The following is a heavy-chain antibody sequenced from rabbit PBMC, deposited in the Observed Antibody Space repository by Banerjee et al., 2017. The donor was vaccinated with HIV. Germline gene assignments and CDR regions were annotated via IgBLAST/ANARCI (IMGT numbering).Heavy chain of an antibody. D-gene: IGHD1-1*01. V-gene: IGHV1S45*01. Sequence: QEQLEESGGDLVKPEGSLTLTCTASGFSFSSSYWICWVRQAPGKGLEWIACIYTGSGSALYVSWAKGRFTISKTSSTTVTLQMTSLTAADTATYFCARDRANSGGSLTLFNLWGPGTLVTVS. CDR3: ARDRANSGGSLTLFNL. J-gene: IGHJ4*01. CDR1: GFSFSSSYW. CDR2: IYTGSGSA.